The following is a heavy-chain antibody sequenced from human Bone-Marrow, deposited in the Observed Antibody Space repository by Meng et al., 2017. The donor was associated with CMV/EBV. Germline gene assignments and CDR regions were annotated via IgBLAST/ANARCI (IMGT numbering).Heavy chain of an antibody. V-gene: IGHV4-59*12. J-gene: IGHJ5*02. CDR1: GGTISSYY. CDR2: IYYSGST. D-gene: IGHD6-6*01. Sequence: SETLSLTCTVSGGTISSYYWSWIRQPPGKGLEWIGYIYYSGSTNYNPSLKSRVTISVDTPKNQFSLKLSSVAAADTAVYYCAREVSSSYNWFDPWGQGTLVTVSS. CDR3: AREVSSSYNWFDP.